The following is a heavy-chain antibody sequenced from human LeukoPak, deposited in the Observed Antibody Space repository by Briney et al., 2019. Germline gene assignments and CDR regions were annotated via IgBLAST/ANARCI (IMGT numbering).Heavy chain of an antibody. CDR3: ARGYYDSSGSPLPDY. CDR1: GGSISSYY. Sequence: SETLSLTCTVSGGSISSYYWSWIRQPAGKGLEWIGRIYTSGSTNYNPSLKSRVTMSVDTSKNQFSLKLSSVTAADTAVYYCARGYYDSSGSPLPDYXXXGTLVTVSS. J-gene: IGHJ4*02. CDR2: IYTSGST. D-gene: IGHD3-22*01. V-gene: IGHV4-4*07.